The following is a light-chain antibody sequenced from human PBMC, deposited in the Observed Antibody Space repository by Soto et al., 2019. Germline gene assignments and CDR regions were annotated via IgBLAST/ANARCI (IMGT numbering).Light chain of an antibody. Sequence: QPVLAQSPSASGTPGQRVTISCSGSISNIGNNGVNWYKQLRSPAPGAAPELLIYFNDQRPSGVPDRLSGSKSGTSASLAISGLQSEDEADYYCAAWDDSLNGVVFGGGTKLTVL. V-gene: IGLV1-44*01. CDR3: AAWDDSLNGVV. CDR2: FND. CDR1: ISNIGNNG. J-gene: IGLJ2*01.